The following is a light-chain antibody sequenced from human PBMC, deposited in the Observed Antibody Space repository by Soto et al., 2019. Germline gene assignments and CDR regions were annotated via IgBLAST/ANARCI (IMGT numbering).Light chain of an antibody. V-gene: IGLV2-14*03. CDR2: DVS. J-gene: IGLJ1*01. CDR1: SSDIGTYNY. CDR3: NSYTGTSSRYV. Sequence: SLLTQPSSLSGSPGQSITLSCTGTSSDIGTYNYVSWYQQHTGKAPKLMIFDVSYRPSGVSNRFSGSKSDNTASLTISGLQAEDEADYYCNSYTGTSSRYVFGTGTKVTVL.